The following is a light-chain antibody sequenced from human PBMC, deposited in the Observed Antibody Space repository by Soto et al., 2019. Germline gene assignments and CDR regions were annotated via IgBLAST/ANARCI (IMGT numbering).Light chain of an antibody. V-gene: IGLV1-47*01. CDR2: RNN. CDR3: AAWDDSLSGHWV. CDR1: SSNIGSNY. J-gene: IGLJ3*02. Sequence: QSVLTQPPSASGTPGQWVTISCSRSSSNIGSNYVYWYQQLPGTAPKLLIYRNNQRPSGVPDRFSGSKSGTSASLAISGLRSEDEADYYCAAWDDSLSGHWVFGGGTKVTVL.